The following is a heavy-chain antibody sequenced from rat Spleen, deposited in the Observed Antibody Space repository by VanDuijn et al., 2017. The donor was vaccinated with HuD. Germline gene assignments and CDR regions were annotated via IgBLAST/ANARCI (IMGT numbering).Heavy chain of an antibody. Sequence: EVQLVESGGGVVQPGRSLKLSCVASGFIFNEYDMAWVRQAPAKGLEWVASITTRGGSSYYRDSVRGRFIVARDNAKSTLYLQMDSLRSEDAANYYGARGWDWFAYWGHGSLVTVSS. J-gene: IGHJ3*01. CDR1: GFIFNEYD. CDR3: ARGWDWFAY. V-gene: IGHV5-25*01. D-gene: IGHD4-6*01. CDR2: ITTRGGSS.